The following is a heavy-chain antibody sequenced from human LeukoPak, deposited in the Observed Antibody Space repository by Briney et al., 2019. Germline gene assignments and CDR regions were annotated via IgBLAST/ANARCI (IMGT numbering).Heavy chain of an antibody. J-gene: IGHJ4*02. V-gene: IGHV3-23*01. Sequence: PGGSLRLSCAASGFTFSSYAMSWGRQAPGKGLEWVSSISGSGGSIYYADSVKGRFTISRDNSKSTLYLQMNSLRAEDTAIYYCAKEAVAAAGPFDYWGQGTLVTVSS. CDR3: AKEAVAAAGPFDY. CDR1: GFTFSSYA. D-gene: IGHD6-13*01. CDR2: ISGSGGSI.